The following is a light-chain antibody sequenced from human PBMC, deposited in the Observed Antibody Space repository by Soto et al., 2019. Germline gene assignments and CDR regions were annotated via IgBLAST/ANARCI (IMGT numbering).Light chain of an antibody. CDR3: QQYNNWWT. CDR2: GAS. V-gene: IGKV3-15*01. CDR1: QSVSSSY. Sequence: EIVLPQSPGTLSLSPGERATLSCRASQSVSSSYLAWYQQKPGQAPRLLIYGASTRATGIPARFSGSGSGTEFTLTISSLQSEDFAVYYCQQYNNWWTFCQGTNVDIK. J-gene: IGKJ1*01.